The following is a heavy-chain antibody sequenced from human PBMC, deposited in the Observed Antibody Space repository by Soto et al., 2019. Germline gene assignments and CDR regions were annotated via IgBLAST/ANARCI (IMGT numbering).Heavy chain of an antibody. CDR3: ARVLKRGAAMDWFDP. J-gene: IGHJ5*02. CDR2: IYYSGST. CDR1: GGSISSGGYY. Sequence: QVQLQESGPGLVKPSQTLSLTCTVSGGSISSGGYYWSWIRQHPGKGLEWIGYIYYSGSTYYNPSLKSRVTISVDTSKNQFSLKLSSVTAADTAVYYYARVLKRGAAMDWFDPWGQGTLVTVSS. D-gene: IGHD2-2*01. V-gene: IGHV4-31*03.